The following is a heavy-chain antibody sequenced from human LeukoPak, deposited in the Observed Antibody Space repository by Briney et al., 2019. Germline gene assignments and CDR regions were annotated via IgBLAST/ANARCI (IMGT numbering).Heavy chain of an antibody. CDR3: ARVRGIWFGDLNFDY. CDR2: IKQDGSEK. J-gene: IGHJ4*02. CDR1: GFTFSSYW. Sequence: GGSLRLSCAASGFTFSSYWMSWVRQAPGKGLEWVANIKQDGSEKYYVDSVKGRFTISRDNAKNSLYLQMNSLRAEDTAVYYCARVRGIWFGDLNFDYWGQGTLVTVSS. V-gene: IGHV3-7*01. D-gene: IGHD3-10*01.